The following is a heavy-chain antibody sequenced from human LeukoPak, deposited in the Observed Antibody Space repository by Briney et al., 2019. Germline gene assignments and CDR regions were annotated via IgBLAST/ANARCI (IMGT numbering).Heavy chain of an antibody. V-gene: IGHV1-2*02. Sequence: ASAKVSCKASGYTFTDHYVHWVRQAPGQGLERVGWINPNSGGTNYAQKFQGRVTMTRDTSINTAYMEVSRLRSDDTAVYYCASIGGTSLEYWGQGTLVTVSS. CDR2: INPNSGGT. D-gene: IGHD4-23*01. CDR1: GYTFTDHY. J-gene: IGHJ4*02. CDR3: ASIGGTSLEY.